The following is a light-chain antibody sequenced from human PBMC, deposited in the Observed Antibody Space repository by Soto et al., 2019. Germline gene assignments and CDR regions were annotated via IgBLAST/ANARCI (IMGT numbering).Light chain of an antibody. Sequence: QSVLTQPASVSGSPGQSIAISCTGSSSDIGIYKYVSWYQQHPGKVPKLIIYEVTNRPSGVSNRFSGSKSGNTASLTISGLQAEDEADYYCASYLTTSPLEVFGTGTKVTVL. J-gene: IGLJ1*01. CDR2: EVT. CDR3: ASYLTTSPLEV. V-gene: IGLV2-14*01. CDR1: SSDIGIYKY.